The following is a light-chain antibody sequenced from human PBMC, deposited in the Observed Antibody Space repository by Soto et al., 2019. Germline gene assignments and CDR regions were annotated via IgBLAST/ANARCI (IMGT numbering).Light chain of an antibody. CDR2: EVS. V-gene: IGLV2-8*01. CDR1: SSDVGGYNY. J-gene: IGLJ1*01. Sequence: QSALTQPPSASGSPGQSVTISCTGPSSDVGGYNYVSWYQQHPGKAPKLMIYEVSKRPSGVPDRFSGSKSGKTASLTVSGLQAEDEADYYCSSYAGSNNLGVFGTGTKLTVL. CDR3: SSYAGSNNLGV.